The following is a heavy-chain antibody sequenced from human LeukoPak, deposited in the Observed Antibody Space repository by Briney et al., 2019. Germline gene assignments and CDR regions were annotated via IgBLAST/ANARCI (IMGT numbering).Heavy chain of an antibody. J-gene: IGHJ4*02. CDR2: IYYSGST. CDR1: GGSISSYY. CDR3: ARESYSGSYFDY. Sequence: SETLSLTCTVSGGSISSYYWSWIRQPPGKGLEWIGYIYYSGSTNYNPSLKSRVTISVDTSKNQFSLKLSSVTAADTAVYYCARESYSGSYFDYWGQGTLVTVSS. D-gene: IGHD1-26*01. V-gene: IGHV4-59*12.